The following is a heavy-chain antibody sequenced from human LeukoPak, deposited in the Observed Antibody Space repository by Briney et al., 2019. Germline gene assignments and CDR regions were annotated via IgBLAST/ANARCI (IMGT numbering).Heavy chain of an antibody. CDR3: ATEDYSNAAGPNFDY. Sequence: ASVKVSCRVSGYTFTDYYMHWVQQAPGKGLEWMGLVDPEDGETIYAEKFQGRVTITADTSTDTAYMELSSLRSEDTAVYYCATEDYSNAAGPNFDYWGQGTLVTVSS. J-gene: IGHJ4*02. D-gene: IGHD4-11*01. CDR2: VDPEDGET. V-gene: IGHV1-69-2*01. CDR1: GYTFTDYY.